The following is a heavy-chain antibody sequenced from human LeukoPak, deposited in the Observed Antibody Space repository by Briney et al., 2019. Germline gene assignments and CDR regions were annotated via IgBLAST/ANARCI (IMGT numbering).Heavy chain of an antibody. CDR2: IYYSGYT. J-gene: IGHJ6*03. CDR1: GGSISSSDYY. V-gene: IGHV4-39*07. D-gene: IGHD3-3*01. CDR3: ARLHYDFWSGPRYYMDV. Sequence: SETLSLTCTVSGGSISSSDYYWGWIRQPPGKGLEWIGSIYYSGYTYYSPSLKSRVTISVDTSKDQFSLKLSSVTAADTAVYYCARLHYDFWSGPRYYMDVWGKGTTVTVSS.